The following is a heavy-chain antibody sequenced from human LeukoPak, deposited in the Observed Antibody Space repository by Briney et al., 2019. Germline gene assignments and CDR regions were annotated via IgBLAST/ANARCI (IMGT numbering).Heavy chain of an antibody. CDR1: GFTFSSYA. D-gene: IGHD3-10*01. J-gene: IGHJ4*02. CDR3: AKDLDMVRGVIPY. CDR2: ISGSGGST. V-gene: IGHV3-23*01. Sequence: GGSLRLSCAASGFTFSSYAMSWVRQAPGKGLEWVSAISGSGGSTYYGDSVKGRFTISRDNSKNTLYPQMNSLRAEDTAVYYCAKDLDMVRGVIPYWGQGTLVTVSS.